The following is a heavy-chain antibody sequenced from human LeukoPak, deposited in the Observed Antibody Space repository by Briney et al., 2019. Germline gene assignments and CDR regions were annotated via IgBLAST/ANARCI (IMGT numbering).Heavy chain of an antibody. V-gene: IGHV1-69*13. J-gene: IGHJ4*02. Sequence: ASVKVSCKASGGTFISYAISWVRQAPGHGLEWMGGIIPIFGTANYAQKFQGRVTITAAESASTAYMELSSLRSEDTAVYYCARNLRSSSWYYFDYWGQGTLVTVSS. CDR2: IIPIFGTA. CDR3: ARNLRSSSWYYFDY. CDR1: GGTFISYA. D-gene: IGHD6-13*01.